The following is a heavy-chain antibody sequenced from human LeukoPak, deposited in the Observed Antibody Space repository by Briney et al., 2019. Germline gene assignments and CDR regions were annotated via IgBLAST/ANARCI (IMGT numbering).Heavy chain of an antibody. Sequence: ASVKVSCKASGYTFTCYYMHWVRQAPGQGLEWMGWINPNSGGTNYAQKFQDRVTMTRDTSISTAYMELSRLRSDDTAVYYCARTFLRGSVGATRGVGYWGQGTLVTVSS. D-gene: IGHD1-26*01. CDR1: GYTFTCYY. V-gene: IGHV1-2*02. CDR2: INPNSGGT. CDR3: ARTFLRGSVGATRGVGY. J-gene: IGHJ4*02.